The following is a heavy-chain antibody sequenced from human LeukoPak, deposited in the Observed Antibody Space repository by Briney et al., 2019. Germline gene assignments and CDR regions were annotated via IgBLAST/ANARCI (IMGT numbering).Heavy chain of an antibody. D-gene: IGHD3-22*01. V-gene: IGHV1-69*05. Sequence: SVKVSCKASGGTFSSYAISWLRQAPGQGLEWMGGIIPIFGTANYAQKFQGRVTITTDESTSTAYMELSSLRSEDTAVYYCARDGEYDSSGYYSYYYYMDVWGKGTTVTVSS. J-gene: IGHJ6*03. CDR3: ARDGEYDSSGYYSYYYYMDV. CDR1: GGTFSSYA. CDR2: IIPIFGTA.